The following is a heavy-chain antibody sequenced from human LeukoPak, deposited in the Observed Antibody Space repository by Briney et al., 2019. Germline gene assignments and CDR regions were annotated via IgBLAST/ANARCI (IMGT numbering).Heavy chain of an antibody. Sequence: GGSLRLSCAASGFTFSNYAMHWVRQAPGKGLEYVSAISSNGGSTHYANSVKGRFTISRDNSKNTLYLQMGSLRAEDMAVYYCGRDLPTVTSIDYWGQGTLVTVSS. D-gene: IGHD4-17*01. CDR3: GRDLPTVTSIDY. CDR1: GFTFSNYA. CDR2: ISSNGGST. V-gene: IGHV3-64*01. J-gene: IGHJ4*02.